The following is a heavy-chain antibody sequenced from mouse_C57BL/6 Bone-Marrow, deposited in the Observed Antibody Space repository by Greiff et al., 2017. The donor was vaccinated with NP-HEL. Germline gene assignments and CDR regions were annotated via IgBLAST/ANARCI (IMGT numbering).Heavy chain of an antibody. J-gene: IGHJ3*01. D-gene: IGHD2-4*01. Sequence: EVKVEESGAELVKPGASVKLSCTASGFNIKNTYMHWVKQRPEQGLEWIGRIDPANGNTKYAPKFQGKATITADTSSNTAYLQLSSLTTEDTAIYYCARDGLYYDYDVGAYWGQGTLVTVSA. CDR2: IDPANGNT. CDR3: ARDGLYYDYDVGAY. CDR1: GFNIKNTY. V-gene: IGHV14-3*01.